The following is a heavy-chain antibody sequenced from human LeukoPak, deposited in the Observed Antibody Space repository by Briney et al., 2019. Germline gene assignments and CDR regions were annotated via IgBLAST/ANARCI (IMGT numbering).Heavy chain of an antibody. J-gene: IGHJ3*02. CDR3: ATPPRGWEPLGPGAFDI. Sequence: ASVKVSCKVSGFTLTELSMHWVRQAPGKGLEWMGGFDPEDGETIYAQKFQGRVTMTEDTSTDTAYMELSSLRSEDTAVYYCATPPRGWEPLGPGAFDIWGQGTMVTVSS. D-gene: IGHD1-26*01. CDR2: FDPEDGET. CDR1: GFTLTELS. V-gene: IGHV1-24*01.